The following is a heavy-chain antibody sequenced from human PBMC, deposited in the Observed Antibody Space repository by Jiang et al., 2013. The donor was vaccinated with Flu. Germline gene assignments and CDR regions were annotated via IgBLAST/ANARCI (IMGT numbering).Heavy chain of an antibody. CDR3: ARDCIRGDIVVVPAAIPYGMDV. Sequence: GAEVKKPGASVKVSCKASGYTFTSYYMHWVRQAPGQGLEWMGIINPSGGSTSYAQKFQGRVTMTRDTSTSTVYMELSGLRSEDTAVYYCARDCIRGDIVVVPAAIPYGMDVWGQGTTVTVSS. V-gene: IGHV1-46*01. D-gene: IGHD2-2*02. CDR1: GYTFTSYY. J-gene: IGHJ6*02. CDR2: INPSGGST.